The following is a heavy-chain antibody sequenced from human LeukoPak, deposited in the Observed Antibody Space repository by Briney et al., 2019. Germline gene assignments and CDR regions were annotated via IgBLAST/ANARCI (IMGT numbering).Heavy chain of an antibody. Sequence: SETLSLTCTVSGGSMRSYYWSWIRQPAGKGLEWTGYIYYSGSTYYNPSLKSRVTISVDTSRNQFSLKLSSVTAADTAMYYCARHYIAAGGGDAFDIWGQGTMVTVSS. CDR2: IYYSGST. V-gene: IGHV4-59*08. CDR1: GGSMRSYY. J-gene: IGHJ3*02. D-gene: IGHD6-13*01. CDR3: ARHYIAAGGGDAFDI.